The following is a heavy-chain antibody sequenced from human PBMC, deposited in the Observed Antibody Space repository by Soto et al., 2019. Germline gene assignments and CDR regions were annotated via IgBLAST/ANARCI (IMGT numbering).Heavy chain of an antibody. CDR3: AKEGHTSGRCGCFNI. D-gene: IGHD6-19*01. Sequence: QRLSCEASGFTLSSSVMHWVRQAPGKRLEWLSVISVDGRNDLHAGAVKGRFTISRDISKNMVYLQMNDLRPDDTAMYFCAKEGHTSGRCGCFNIWGQGTMVTVSS. J-gene: IGHJ3*02. CDR2: ISVDGRND. V-gene: IGHV3-30*18. CDR1: GFTLSSSV.